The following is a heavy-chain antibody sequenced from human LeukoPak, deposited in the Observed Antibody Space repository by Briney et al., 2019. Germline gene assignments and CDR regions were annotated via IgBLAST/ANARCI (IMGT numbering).Heavy chain of an antibody. CDR2: IYSGGST. CDR3: TSSIAVVGTIY. V-gene: IGHV3-53*01. D-gene: IGHD6-19*01. J-gene: IGHJ4*02. Sequence: GGSLRLSCAASGFTVSSNYMSWVRQAPGKGLEWVSVIYSGGSTYYADSVKGRFTISRDNSKNTLYLQMNSLRAEDTAVYYCTSSIAVVGTIYWGQGTLVTVSS. CDR1: GFTVSSNY.